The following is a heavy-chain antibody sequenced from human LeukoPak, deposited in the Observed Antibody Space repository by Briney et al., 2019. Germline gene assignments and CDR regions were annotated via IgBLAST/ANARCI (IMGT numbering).Heavy chain of an antibody. D-gene: IGHD6-13*01. CDR2: ISHSGAST. J-gene: IGHJ4*02. CDR3: ARHRGYSSSHTDY. CDR1: GFTFSSYA. V-gene: IGHV3-23*01. Sequence: GGSLRLSCAASGFTFSSYAMSWVRQAPGKGLQWVSAISHSGASTIYAASVKGRFTIARDNSKNTLFLQMHSLRPDDTAVYYCARHRGYSSSHTDYWGEGTRVTVPS.